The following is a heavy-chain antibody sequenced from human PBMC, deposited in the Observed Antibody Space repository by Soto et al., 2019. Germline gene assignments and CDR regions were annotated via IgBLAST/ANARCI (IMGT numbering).Heavy chain of an antibody. CDR3: ARQMFIGGRDV. D-gene: IGHD2-15*01. J-gene: IGHJ6*02. CDR1: GGSFGGYY. CDR2: INHSGST. V-gene: IGHV4-34*01. Sequence: PSETLCLTCTVSGGSFGGYYWTWIRQPPGTVLDCIGEINHSGSTNYNPSLKSRVTISVDTSKNQFSLKLSSVTAADTAVYHCARQMFIGGRDVWGQGTTVTVS.